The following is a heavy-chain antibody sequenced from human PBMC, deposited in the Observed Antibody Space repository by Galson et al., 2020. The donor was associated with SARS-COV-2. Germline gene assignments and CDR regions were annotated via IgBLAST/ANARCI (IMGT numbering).Heavy chain of an antibody. J-gene: IGHJ4*02. Sequence: GGYLRLSCAASGFSLTDYTLMWVRQAPGMGLEWVSSISSTSSYKQYADSVKGRFTVSRDNGENSLYLQMNSLRAGDTAVYYCASGGWRCSTTTCYAHYWGQGTLVTVSS. CDR2: ISSTSSYK. CDR1: GFSLTDYT. V-gene: IGHV3-21*01. CDR3: ASGGWRCSTTTCYAHY. D-gene: IGHD2-2*01.